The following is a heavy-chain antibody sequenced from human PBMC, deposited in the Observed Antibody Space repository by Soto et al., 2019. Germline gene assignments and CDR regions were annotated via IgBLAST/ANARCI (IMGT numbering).Heavy chain of an antibody. CDR2: ISYDGSNK. CDR3: ARDPSFTATHFDY. J-gene: IGHJ4*02. CDR1: GFTFSSYA. V-gene: IGHV3-30-3*01. D-gene: IGHD4-17*01. Sequence: QVQLVESGGGVVQPGRSLRLSCAASGFTFSSYAMHWVRQAPGKGLEWVAVISYDGSNKYYADSVKGRFTISRDNSKNTLYLQMNSLRAEDTAVYYCARDPSFTATHFDYWGPGTLVTVSS.